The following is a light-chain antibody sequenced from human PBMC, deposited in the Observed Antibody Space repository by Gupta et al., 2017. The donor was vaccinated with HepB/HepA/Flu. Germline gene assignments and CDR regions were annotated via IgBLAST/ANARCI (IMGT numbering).Light chain of an antibody. CDR1: SSSFGGNY. J-gene: IGLJ2*01. Sequence: QSVLTQPPSASGTPGQRVTFSCSGSSSSFGGNYVYWYQQLPGTAPKLLIYRNNHRPSGVPDRFSGSKSGTSASLAISGLRSEDEADYYCAAWDDSLSAVVFGGGTKLTV. CDR3: AAWDDSLSAVV. CDR2: RNN. V-gene: IGLV1-47*01.